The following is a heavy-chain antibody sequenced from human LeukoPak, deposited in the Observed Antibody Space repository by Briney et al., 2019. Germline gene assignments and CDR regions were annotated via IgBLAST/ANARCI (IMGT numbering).Heavy chain of an antibody. CDR2: FDPEDGET. V-gene: IGHV1-24*01. J-gene: IGHJ6*02. Sequence: ASVKVSCKVSGYTLTELSMHWVRQAPGKGLEWMGGFDPEDGETIYAQKFQGRVTMTRDTSISTAYMELSRLRSDDTAVYYCARDFASYGMDVWGQGTTVTVSS. CDR3: ARDFASYGMDV. CDR1: GYTLTELS.